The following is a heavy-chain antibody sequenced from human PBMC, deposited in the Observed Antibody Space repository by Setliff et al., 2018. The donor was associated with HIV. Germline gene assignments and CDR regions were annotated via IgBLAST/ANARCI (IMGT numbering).Heavy chain of an antibody. V-gene: IGHV3-30*02. D-gene: IGHD2-15*01. J-gene: IGHJ6*02. CDR2: IRYDGSQE. CDR3: AKDVCSGAYCYAYYYYGMDV. CDR1: VFTFNNYG. Sequence: GESLKISCAASVFTFNNYGMNWARQAPGKGLEWVAFIRYDGSQEYYVDSVKGRFTISRDNSKNTLYLQMNSLRVEDTAVYYCAKDVCSGAYCYAYYYYGMDVWGQGTMVTVSS.